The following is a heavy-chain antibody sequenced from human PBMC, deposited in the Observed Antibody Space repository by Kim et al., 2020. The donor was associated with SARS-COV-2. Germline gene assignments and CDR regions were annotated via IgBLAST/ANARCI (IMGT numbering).Heavy chain of an antibody. Sequence: GGSLRLSCAASGFTFSSYAMNWVRQAPGKGLEWVSSISRDSTYIYYADSVKGRFTVSRDNAKNSLYLQMNSLRAEDTAVYYCARGGYGEHGFDHWGQVIRVIVPS. CDR2: ISRDSTYI. V-gene: IGHV3-21*01. CDR1: GFTFSSYA. D-gene: IGHD4-17*01. J-gene: IGHJ4*02. CDR3: ARGGYGEHGFDH.